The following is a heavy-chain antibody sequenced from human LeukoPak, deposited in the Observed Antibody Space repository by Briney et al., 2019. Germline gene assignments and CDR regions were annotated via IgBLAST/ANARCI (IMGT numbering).Heavy chain of an antibody. V-gene: IGHV1-2*02. CDR1: GYTFTGYY. J-gene: IGHJ3*02. CDR3: ARPKNYGAYDAFDI. D-gene: IGHD4-17*01. Sequence: ASVKVSCKASGYTFTGYYIHWVRQAPGQGLEWMGWINPNSGGTNYAQKFQGRVTMTRDTSISTSYMELSRLRSDDTAVYYCARPKNYGAYDAFDIWGQGTMVTVSS. CDR2: INPNSGGT.